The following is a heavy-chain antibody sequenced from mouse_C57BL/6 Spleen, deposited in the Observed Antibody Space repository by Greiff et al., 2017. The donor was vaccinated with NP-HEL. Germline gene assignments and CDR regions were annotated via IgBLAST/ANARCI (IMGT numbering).Heavy chain of an antibody. J-gene: IGHJ3*01. Sequence: QVQLQQPGTELVKPGASVKLSCKASGYTFTSYWMHWVKQRPGQGLEWIGNINPSNGGTNYNEKFKSKATLTVDKSSSTAYMQLSSLTSEDSAVYYCARPSIYYDYDAWFAYWGQGTLVTVSA. CDR1: GYTFTSYW. D-gene: IGHD2-4*01. CDR3: ARPSIYYDYDAWFAY. V-gene: IGHV1-53*01. CDR2: INPSNGGT.